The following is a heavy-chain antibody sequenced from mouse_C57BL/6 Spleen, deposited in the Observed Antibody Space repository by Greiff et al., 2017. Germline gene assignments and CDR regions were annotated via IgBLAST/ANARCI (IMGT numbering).Heavy chain of an antibody. D-gene: IGHD1-1*01. Sequence: DVKLQESGPELVKPGASVKMSCKASGYTFTDYNMHWVKQSHGKSLEWIGYINPNNGGTSYNQKFKGKATLTVNKSSSTAYMELRSLTSEDSAVYYCARPYYYGSAWFAYWGQGTLVTVSA. J-gene: IGHJ3*01. V-gene: IGHV1-22*01. CDR1: GYTFTDYN. CDR3: ARPYYYGSAWFAY. CDR2: INPNNGGT.